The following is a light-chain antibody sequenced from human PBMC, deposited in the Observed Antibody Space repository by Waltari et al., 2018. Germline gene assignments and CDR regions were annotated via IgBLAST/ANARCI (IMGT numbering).Light chain of an antibody. CDR3: QQLKSYPIT. CDR2: ATS. J-gene: IGKJ5*01. V-gene: IGKV1-9*01. Sequence: TQLTQSPSSLSASVGERVTLTCRGSQAILGYVARYQQRPVKAPKFRIYATSTLRSGVTSRFSGSASGTDFTLTISDLQPEDFATYYCQQLKSYPITFGQGTRLEIK. CDR1: QAILGY.